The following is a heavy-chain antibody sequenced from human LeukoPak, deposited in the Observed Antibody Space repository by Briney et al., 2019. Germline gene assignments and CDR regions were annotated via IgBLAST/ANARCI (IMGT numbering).Heavy chain of an antibody. CDR1: GGSISSYY. J-gene: IGHJ4*02. CDR3: ARLYSSTWSFDY. CDR2: IYSSGST. D-gene: IGHD6-13*01. Sequence: SETLSLTCIVSGGSISSYYWSWIRQPPGKGLEWIGYIYSSGSTNYNPSLKSRVTISVDTSKTQFSLKLSSVTAADTAVYYCARLYSSTWSFDYWGQGTLVTVSS. V-gene: IGHV4-59*08.